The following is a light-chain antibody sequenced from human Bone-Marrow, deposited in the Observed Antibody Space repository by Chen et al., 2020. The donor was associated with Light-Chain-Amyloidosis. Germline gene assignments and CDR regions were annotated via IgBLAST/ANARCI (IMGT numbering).Light chain of an antibody. CDR2: DVT. CDR1: SSDVGGYNY. J-gene: IGLJ2*01. V-gene: IGLV2-14*03. Sequence: QSALTQPASVSGSPRQSITISCTGTSSDVGGYNYVSWYQQHPGKAPKLIIYDVTYRPSGVSNRCSGSKSGNTASLTISGLQAEDEADYYCSSFTRNNALVFGGGTKLTVL. CDR3: SSFTRNNALV.